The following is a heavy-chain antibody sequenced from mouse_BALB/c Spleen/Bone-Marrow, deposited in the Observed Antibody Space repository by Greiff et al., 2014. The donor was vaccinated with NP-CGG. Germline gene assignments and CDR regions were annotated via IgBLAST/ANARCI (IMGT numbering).Heavy chain of an antibody. CDR3: AAYCRYLAWFAY. CDR1: GFNIKDTY. D-gene: IGHD2-14*01. CDR2: IDPANGNT. V-gene: IGHV14-3*02. Sequence: EVHLVESGAELVKPGASVKLSCTASGFNIKDTYMHWVKQRPEQGLEWIGRIDPANGNTKYDPKFQGKATITADTSSNTAYLQLSSLTSEDTAVYYCAAYCRYLAWFAYWGQGTLVTVSA. J-gene: IGHJ3*01.